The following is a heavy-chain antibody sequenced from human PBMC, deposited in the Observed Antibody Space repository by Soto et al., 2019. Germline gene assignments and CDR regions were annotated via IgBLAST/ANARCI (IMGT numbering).Heavy chain of an antibody. J-gene: IGHJ4*02. CDR3: ARGLYYDILTGPFYYFDY. D-gene: IGHD3-9*01. Sequence: TLSLTCTVSGGSISSYYWSWIRQPPGKGLEWIGYIYYSGSTNYNPSLKSRVTISVDTSKNQFSLKLSSVTAADTAVYYCARGLYYDILTGPFYYFDYWGQGTLVTVSS. CDR1: GGSISSYY. CDR2: IYYSGST. V-gene: IGHV4-59*01.